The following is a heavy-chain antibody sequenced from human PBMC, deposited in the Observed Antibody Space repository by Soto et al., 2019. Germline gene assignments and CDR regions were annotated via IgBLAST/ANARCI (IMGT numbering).Heavy chain of an antibody. V-gene: IGHV3-48*01. D-gene: IGHD3-10*01. Sequence: EVQLVESGGGLVQPGGSLRLSCAASGFTFSSYSMNWVRQAPGKGLEWVSYISSSSSTIYYADSVKGRFTISRDNAMISLYLQMYSLRAEDTAVYYCASQTRVSYYGSGSYYRDWYFDLWGRGTLVTVSS. J-gene: IGHJ2*01. CDR1: GFTFSSYS. CDR2: ISSSSSTI. CDR3: ASQTRVSYYGSGSYYRDWYFDL.